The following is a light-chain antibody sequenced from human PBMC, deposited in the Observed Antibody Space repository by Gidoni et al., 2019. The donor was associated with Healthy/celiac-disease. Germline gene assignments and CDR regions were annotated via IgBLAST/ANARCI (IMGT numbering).Light chain of an antibody. J-gene: IGKJ1*01. V-gene: IGKV1-5*03. CDR2: KAS. CDR3: QQYNSYSWT. CDR1: QRISSW. Sequence: DIQMTQSPSTLSASLGDRVTITCRASQRISSWLAWYQQKPGKAPKLLIFKASSLESGVPSRFSGSGSGTEFTLTISSLQPDDFATYYCQQYNSYSWTVGQGTKVEIK.